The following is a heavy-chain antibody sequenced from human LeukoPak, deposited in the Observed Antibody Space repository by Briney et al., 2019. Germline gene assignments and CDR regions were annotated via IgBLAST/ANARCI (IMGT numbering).Heavy chain of an antibody. V-gene: IGHV3-21*01. Sequence: PGGSLRLFCPVSGFTFSRYSMIWVRQAPGKGLEWVSSISSSSSYIYYADSVKGRFTISRDNAKNSLYLQMNSVRAEDTAVYYCARDSSPTGYWGQGTLVTVSS. CDR3: ARDSSPTGY. D-gene: IGHD6-13*01. CDR2: ISSSSSYI. CDR1: GFTFSRYS. J-gene: IGHJ4*02.